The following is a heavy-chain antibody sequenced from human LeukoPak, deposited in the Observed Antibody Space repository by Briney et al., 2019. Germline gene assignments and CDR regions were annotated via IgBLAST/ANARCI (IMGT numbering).Heavy chain of an antibody. D-gene: IGHD5-24*01. V-gene: IGHV1-18*01. CDR2: ISAYNGDT. CDR1: GYTFISYG. CDR3: ARARDRYNYWFDP. J-gene: IGHJ5*02. Sequence: ASVKVSCKASGYTFISYGITWVRQAPGQGLEWMGWISAYNGDTNYAQKLQGRVTMTTDTSTSTAYMELRSLRSDDTAVYYCARARDRYNYWFDPWGQGPMVTVSS.